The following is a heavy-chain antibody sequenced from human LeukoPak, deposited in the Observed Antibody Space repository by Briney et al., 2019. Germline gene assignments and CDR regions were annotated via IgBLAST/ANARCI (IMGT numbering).Heavy chain of an antibody. V-gene: IGHV3-21*01. CDR2: ISSSSSYI. CDR1: GFTFSSYS. CDR3: ARWKRDGYNYDGYYYYYMDV. J-gene: IGHJ6*03. D-gene: IGHD5-24*01. Sequence: GGSLRLSCAASGFTFSSYSMNWVRQAPRKGLEGVSSISSSSSYIYYADSVKGRFTISRNNAKNSLYLKMNSLRAEDTAVYYCARWKRDGYNYDGYYYYYMDVWGKGTTVTVSS.